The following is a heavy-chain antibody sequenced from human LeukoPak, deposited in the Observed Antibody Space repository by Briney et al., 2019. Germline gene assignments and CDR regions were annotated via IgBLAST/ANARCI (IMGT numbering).Heavy chain of an antibody. Sequence: SETLSLTCTVSGGFISSYYWSWIRQPPGKGLEWIGEINRSGSTNYNPSLKSRVTISVDTSKNQFSLKLSSVTAADTAVYYCARGIVGPTYFDYWGQGTLVTVSS. J-gene: IGHJ4*02. D-gene: IGHD1-26*01. CDR1: GGFISSYY. CDR2: INRSGST. V-gene: IGHV4-34*01. CDR3: ARGIVGPTYFDY.